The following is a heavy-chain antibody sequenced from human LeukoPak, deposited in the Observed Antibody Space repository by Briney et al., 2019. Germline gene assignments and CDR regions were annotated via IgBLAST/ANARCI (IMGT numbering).Heavy chain of an antibody. D-gene: IGHD6-6*01. Sequence: PGGSLRVSCAASGFTFSSYWMSWVRQAPGKGLEWVANIKQEGSEKYYVDSVKGRFTISRDNAENSLYLQMNSLRVEDTAVYYCAREAARPDYWGQGTLVTVSS. CDR3: AREAARPDY. CDR2: IKQEGSEK. CDR1: GFTFSSYW. V-gene: IGHV3-7*01. J-gene: IGHJ4*02.